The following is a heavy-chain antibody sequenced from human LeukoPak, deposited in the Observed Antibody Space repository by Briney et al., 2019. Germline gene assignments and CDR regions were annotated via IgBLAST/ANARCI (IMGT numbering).Heavy chain of an antibody. D-gene: IGHD3-22*01. CDR3: ARDRIGYLDAFDI. CDR2: IWYDGSNK. V-gene: IGHV3-33*01. J-gene: IGHJ3*02. CDR1: GFTFSSYA. Sequence: PGRSLRLPCAASGFTFSSYAMHWVRQAPGKGLEWVAGIWYDGSNKYYEDSVKGRFTISRDNSKNTLYLQMNSLRAEDTAVYYCARDRIGYLDAFDIWGQGTMVTVSS.